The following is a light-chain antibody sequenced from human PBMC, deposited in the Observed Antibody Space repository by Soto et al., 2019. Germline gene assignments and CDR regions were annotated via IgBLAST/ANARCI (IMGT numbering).Light chain of an antibody. CDR2: KAS. Sequence: DIQMTQSPSTLSASVGDRVTITCRASQTISSWLAWYQQKPGKAPQLLISKASSLESGVPSRFSGSGSGTEFTLTISSLQPDDFATYYCQQYNSYRYTFGQGTKLEIK. V-gene: IGKV1-5*03. CDR1: QTISSW. J-gene: IGKJ2*01. CDR3: QQYNSYRYT.